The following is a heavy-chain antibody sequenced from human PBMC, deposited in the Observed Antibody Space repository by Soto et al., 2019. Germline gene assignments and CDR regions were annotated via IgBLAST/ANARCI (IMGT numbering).Heavy chain of an antibody. V-gene: IGHV4-34*01. CDR1: GGSFCGYY. Sequence: SETLSLTCAVYGGSFCGYYGSWIRQPPGKGLEWIGEINHSGSTNYNPSLKSRVTISVDTSKNQFSLKLSSVTAADTAVYYCARGMWRVSVTTTVYFAYWGQGTLVTVSS. CDR2: INHSGST. D-gene: IGHD4-17*01. J-gene: IGHJ4*02. CDR3: ARGMWRVSVTTTVYFAY.